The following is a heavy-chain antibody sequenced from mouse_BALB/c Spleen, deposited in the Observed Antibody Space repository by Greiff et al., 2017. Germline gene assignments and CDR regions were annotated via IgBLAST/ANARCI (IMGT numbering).Heavy chain of an antibody. CDR2: IWAGGST. Sequence: VKLQESGPGLVAPSQSLSITCTVSGFSLTSYGVHWVRQPPGKGLEWLGVIWAGGSTNYNSALMSRLSISKDNSKSQVFLKMNSLQTDDTAMYYCARHYGYYFDYWGQGTTLTVSS. J-gene: IGHJ2*01. CDR1: GFSLTSYG. V-gene: IGHV2-9*02. CDR3: ARHYGYYFDY. D-gene: IGHD1-2*01.